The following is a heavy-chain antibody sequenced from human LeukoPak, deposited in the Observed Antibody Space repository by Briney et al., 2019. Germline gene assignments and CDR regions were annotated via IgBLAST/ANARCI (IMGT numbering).Heavy chain of an antibody. J-gene: IGHJ4*02. Sequence: GGSLRLSCAASGFTFSSYWMSWVRQAPGKGLEWVANIKQDGSEKYYVDSVKGRFTISRDNAKNSLYLQMNSLRAEDTAVYYCARVPHPITIFGVVTPYFDYWGQGTLVTVSS. D-gene: IGHD3-3*01. CDR2: IKQDGSEK. CDR3: ARVPHPITIFGVVTPYFDY. V-gene: IGHV3-7*01. CDR1: GFTFSSYW.